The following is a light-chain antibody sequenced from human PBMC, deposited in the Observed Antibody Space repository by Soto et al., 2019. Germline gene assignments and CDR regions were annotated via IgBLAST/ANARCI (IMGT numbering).Light chain of an antibody. CDR1: QSVSNW. J-gene: IGKJ3*01. Sequence: DIQMTQSPSFVSASVGDRVTITCRASQSVSNWLAWYQQRPGKAPKLLIHSASTLRSGVPARFSGSGSGTEFTLTIASLQPEDDATYYCQQASYLPFTFGPGTKVAI. CDR2: SAS. V-gene: IGKV1-12*01. CDR3: QQASYLPFT.